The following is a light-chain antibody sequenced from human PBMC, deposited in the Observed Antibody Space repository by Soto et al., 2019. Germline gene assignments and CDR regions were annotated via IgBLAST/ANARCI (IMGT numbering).Light chain of an antibody. J-gene: IGLJ2*01. CDR1: HSDVGRYNY. CDR2: EVT. Sequence: QSALTQPASVSGSPGQSITISCTGTHSDVGRYNYVSWYQQHPGKAPKLIIYEVTKRPSGVPDRFSGSKSGSTASLTVSGLQAEDDSDYYCSSYAGSNNVVFGGGTKLTVL. CDR3: SSYAGSNNVV. V-gene: IGLV2-8*01.